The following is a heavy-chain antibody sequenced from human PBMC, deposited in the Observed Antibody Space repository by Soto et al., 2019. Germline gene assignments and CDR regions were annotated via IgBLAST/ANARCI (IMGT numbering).Heavy chain of an antibody. CDR1: GSPFNIYN. D-gene: IGHD3-16*01. CDR2: IGVCSADT. CDR3: AKDRINHYYVWRSSQTSVHGKFLNDS. Sequence: GSRRLSGAASGSPFNIYNVSWVRQAPGKGLECVSGIGVCSADTYYADSVKGRFTISRDNSKSTLPLPMNGLRAEDTAVYYCAKDRINHYYVWRSSQTSVHGKFLNDS. J-gene: IGHJ5*01. V-gene: IGHV3-23*01.